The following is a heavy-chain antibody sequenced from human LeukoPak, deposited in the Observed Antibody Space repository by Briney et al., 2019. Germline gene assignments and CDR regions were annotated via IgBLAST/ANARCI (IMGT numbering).Heavy chain of an antibody. Sequence: SETLSLTCALYAGSFSGYYWSWIRQPPGKGLEWIGEINHSGSTNYNPSLRSRVTISVDTPKNQFSLKLSSVTAADTAVYYCAIQSAWIQVENNNWFDPWGQGTLVTVSS. CDR2: INHSGST. V-gene: IGHV4-34*01. CDR3: AIQSAWIQVENNNWFDP. CDR1: AGSFSGYY. D-gene: IGHD5-18*01. J-gene: IGHJ5*02.